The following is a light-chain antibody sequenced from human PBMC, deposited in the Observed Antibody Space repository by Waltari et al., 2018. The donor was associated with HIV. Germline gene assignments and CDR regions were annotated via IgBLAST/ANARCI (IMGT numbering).Light chain of an antibody. V-gene: IGLV5-45*03. Sequence: QAVLTQPSSLSASPGASASLTCTLRSGLNVGTYRIYWYLQTPGSPPPYPLRHKSDSDKQQGSGVPSRFSGSKDASANAGILLISGLQSEDEADYYCMIWHSSAWVFGGGTKLTVL. CDR2: HKSDSDK. CDR3: MIWHSSAWV. J-gene: IGLJ3*02. CDR1: SGLNVGTYR.